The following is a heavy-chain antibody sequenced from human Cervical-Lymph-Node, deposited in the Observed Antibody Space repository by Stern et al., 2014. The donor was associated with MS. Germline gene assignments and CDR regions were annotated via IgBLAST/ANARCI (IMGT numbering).Heavy chain of an antibody. CDR2: IRTYTGDT. CDR3: ARDVVIVVAPHNWFDP. Sequence: QVQLVQSGAEVKKPGASVKVSCKASGYTFPNYGISWVRQAPGQGLEWMGWIRTYTGDTHYAQKFQGRVTMTTDTSTTTAYMELRSLRSDDTAVYYCARDVVIVVAPHNWFDPWGQGTLVTVSS. CDR1: GYTFPNYG. J-gene: IGHJ5*02. D-gene: IGHD2-15*01. V-gene: IGHV1-18*01.